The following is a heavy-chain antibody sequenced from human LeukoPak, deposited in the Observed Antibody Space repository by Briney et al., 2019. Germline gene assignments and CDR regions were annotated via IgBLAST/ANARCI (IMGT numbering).Heavy chain of an antibody. Sequence: EASVKVSCKASGYTFTDYYMHWVRQAPAQGFEWMGWINPNDGDTNYAQKFQGRVTMTRDTSISTAHMEVSRLRSDDTAVYYCARANFLYCSSSTCFFDYWGQGTLVTVSS. D-gene: IGHD2-15*01. CDR3: ARANFLYCSSSTCFFDY. CDR1: GYTFTDYY. CDR2: INPNDGDT. V-gene: IGHV1-2*02. J-gene: IGHJ4*02.